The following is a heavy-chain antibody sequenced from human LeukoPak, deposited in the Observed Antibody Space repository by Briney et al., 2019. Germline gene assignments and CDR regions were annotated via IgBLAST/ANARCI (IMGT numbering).Heavy chain of an antibody. V-gene: IGHV4-59*01. CDR1: GGSISNYY. CDR3: AREGGSYYHWFDP. Sequence: SETLSLTCTLSGGSISNYYWSWIRQPPGKGLEWIGNIFYSGSTNYNPSLKSRVTISLDTSKNQFSLKLTSVRAADTAVYYCAREGGSYYHWFDPWGQGTLVTVSS. J-gene: IGHJ5*02. D-gene: IGHD1-26*01. CDR2: IFYSGST.